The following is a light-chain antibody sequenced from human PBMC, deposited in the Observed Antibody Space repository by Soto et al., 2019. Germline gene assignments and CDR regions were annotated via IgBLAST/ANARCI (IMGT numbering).Light chain of an antibody. CDR2: GAS. Sequence: EIVLTQSPGTLSLSPGERATLSCGASQSVSRNFLAWYQQKPGQAPRLLIYGASNRATGIPDRFSGSGSGTDITLTIRRLEPEDFAVYYCQQFGRSSYTFGQGTKLDIK. V-gene: IGKV3-20*01. J-gene: IGKJ2*01. CDR3: QQFGRSSYT. CDR1: QSVSRNF.